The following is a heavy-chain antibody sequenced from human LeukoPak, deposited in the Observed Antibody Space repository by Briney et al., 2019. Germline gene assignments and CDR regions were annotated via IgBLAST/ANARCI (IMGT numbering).Heavy chain of an antibody. V-gene: IGHV3-23*01. J-gene: IGHJ4*02. D-gene: IGHD6-19*01. CDR3: AKDARRSDGWYFFDR. CDR1: GFAFSRQA. CDR2: ISDSGDIT. Sequence: GGSLRLSCAASGFAFSRQAMGWVRQAPGKGLEWVSVISDSGDITYYADSVKGRFTISRDNSKNTLYLQMISLRAEDTAVYYCAKDARRSDGWYFFDRWGQGTLVTVSS.